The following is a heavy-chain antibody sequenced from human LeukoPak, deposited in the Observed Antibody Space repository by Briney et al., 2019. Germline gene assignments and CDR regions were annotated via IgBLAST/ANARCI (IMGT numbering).Heavy chain of an antibody. D-gene: IGHD5-18*01. V-gene: IGHV7-4-1*02. CDR1: GYTFSHYA. Sequence: ASVKVSCKASGYTFSHYAVSWVRQAPGLGLEWMGWINTNTGNPTYAQGFTGRFVFSLDTSVSTAYLQISSLKTEDTAVYYCAREIGHSYGNPDEWFYYFDNWGQGTPVTVSS. CDR2: INTNTGNP. CDR3: AREIGHSYGNPDEWFYYFDN. J-gene: IGHJ4*02.